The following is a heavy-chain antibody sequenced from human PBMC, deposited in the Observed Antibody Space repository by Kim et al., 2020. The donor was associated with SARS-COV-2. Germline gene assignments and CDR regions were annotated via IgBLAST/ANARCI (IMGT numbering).Heavy chain of an antibody. CDR3: AKGDYFVQH. Sequence: GSTYYADSVKGRFTISRDNSKNTLYLQMNSLRAEDTAVYYCAKGDYFVQHWGQGTLVTVSS. V-gene: IGHV3-23*01. J-gene: IGHJ1*01. CDR2: GST. D-gene: IGHD3-9*01.